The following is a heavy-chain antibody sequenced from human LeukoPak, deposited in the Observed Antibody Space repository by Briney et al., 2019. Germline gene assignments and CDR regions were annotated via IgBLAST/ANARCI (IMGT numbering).Heavy chain of an antibody. D-gene: IGHD1-26*01. CDR2: IRKKASSYTT. J-gene: IGHJ4*02. Sequence: RGSLRLSCAASGFTFSDHHMDWVRQPPGKGLEWVGRIRKKASSYTTEYAASVKGRFTISRDDTKNSLYLQMNSLKTEDTAVYYCVRAGRGFDYWGQGTLVTVSS. CDR3: VRAGRGFDY. V-gene: IGHV3-72*01. CDR1: GFTFSDHH.